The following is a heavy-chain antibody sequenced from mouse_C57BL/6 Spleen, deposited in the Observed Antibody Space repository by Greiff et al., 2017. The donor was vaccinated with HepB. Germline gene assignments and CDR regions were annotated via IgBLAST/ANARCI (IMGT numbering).Heavy chain of an antibody. CDR2: ILPGSGST. J-gene: IGHJ4*01. Sequence: QVQLKQSGAELMKPGASVKLSCKATGYTFTGYWIEWVKQRPGHGLEWIGEILPGSGSTNYYEKFKGKATFTADTSSNTAYMQLSSLTTEDSAIYYCARIYYDYDEDYAMDYWGQGTSVTVSS. V-gene: IGHV1-9*01. CDR3: ARIYYDYDEDYAMDY. D-gene: IGHD2-4*01. CDR1: GYTFTGYW.